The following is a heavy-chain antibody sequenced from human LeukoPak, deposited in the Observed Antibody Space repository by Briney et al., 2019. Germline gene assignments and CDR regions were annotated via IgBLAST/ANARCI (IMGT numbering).Heavy chain of an antibody. D-gene: IGHD1-7*01. J-gene: IGHJ5*02. CDR3: AREGMGTTFSAWFDP. CDR2: VSSDGSID. Sequence: GGSLRLSCAASGFTFSNYGMHWVRQAPGKGLEWVAVVSSDGSIDYYADSLRGRFTVSRDNSKNTMSLQFNTLRPEDTAVYYCAREGMGTTFSAWFDPWGQGTLVTVSS. V-gene: IGHV3-30*03. CDR1: GFTFSNYG.